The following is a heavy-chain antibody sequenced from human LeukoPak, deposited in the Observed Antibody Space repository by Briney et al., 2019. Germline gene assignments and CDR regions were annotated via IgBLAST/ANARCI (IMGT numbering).Heavy chain of an antibody. CDR3: ARERWLQGTDFDY. CDR2: INPGGGST. D-gene: IGHD5-24*01. J-gene: IGHJ4*02. Sequence: ASVKVSCKASGYTFTSYYMHWVRQAPGQGLEWMGVINPGGGSTSYAQKFQCRVTMTRDTSTSTVYMELSSLRAEDTAVYSCARERWLQGTDFDYWGQGTLVTVSS. V-gene: IGHV1-46*01. CDR1: GYTFTSYY.